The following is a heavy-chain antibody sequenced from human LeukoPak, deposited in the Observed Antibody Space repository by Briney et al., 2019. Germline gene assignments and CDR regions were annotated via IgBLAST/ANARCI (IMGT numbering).Heavy chain of an antibody. J-gene: IGHJ6*03. Sequence: LGESLKISCRGSGYSFTNYWIGWVRQMPGKGLEWMGIIFPGDSNIRYSPSFQGQVTISADKSISTAYLQWSSLKASDTAMYYCARHRHNGGYYYYYMDVWGKGTTVTVSS. D-gene: IGHD7-27*01. CDR2: IFPGDSNI. V-gene: IGHV5-51*01. CDR1: GYSFTNYW. CDR3: ARHRHNGGYYYYYMDV.